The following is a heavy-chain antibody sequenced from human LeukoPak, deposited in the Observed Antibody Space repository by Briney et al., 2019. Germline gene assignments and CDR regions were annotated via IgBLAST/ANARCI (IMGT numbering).Heavy chain of an antibody. D-gene: IGHD3-3*01. CDR2: INAGKGNT. CDR1: GYTCTSYA. V-gene: IGHV1-3*01. Sequence: GASVKVSCKASGYTCTSYAMHWVRQAPGQRLEWMGWINAGKGNTKYSQKFQGRVTITRDTSASTAYMELSSLRSEDTAVYYCARGARKYDFWSGYYTPFDYWGQGTLVTVSS. CDR3: ARGARKYDFWSGYYTPFDY. J-gene: IGHJ4*02.